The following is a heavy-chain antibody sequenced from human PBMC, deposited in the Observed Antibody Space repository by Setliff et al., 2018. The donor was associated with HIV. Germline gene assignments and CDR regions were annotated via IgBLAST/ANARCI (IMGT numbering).Heavy chain of an antibody. CDR2: VIPIFGTT. J-gene: IGHJ3*02. CDR3: AMSMTTYPVSRAFDI. Sequence: GASAQVSCKASGGTFSSYTISWVRQAPGQGLEWMGGVIPIFGTTNYAQKLQGRVTITADEYTSTAYMELSSLRSEETAVYYCAMSMTTYPVSRAFDIWGQGTMVTVSS. D-gene: IGHD4-4*01. V-gene: IGHV1-69*13. CDR1: GGTFSSYT.